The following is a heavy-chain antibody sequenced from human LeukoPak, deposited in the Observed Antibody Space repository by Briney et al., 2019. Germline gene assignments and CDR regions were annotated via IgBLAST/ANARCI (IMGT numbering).Heavy chain of an antibody. J-gene: IGHJ4*02. CDR2: ISSDGSGK. Sequence: GGSLRLSGTTTGFTLSSYGRHWFRKVPGKGREWLAVISSDGSGKHSAESVKGRFTISRDNSKNTLYLQMNSLRAEDTAVYYCAKDLTGGNYYLDYWGQGTLVTVSS. D-gene: IGHD1-26*01. CDR1: GFTLSSYG. CDR3: AKDLTGGNYYLDY. V-gene: IGHV3-30*18.